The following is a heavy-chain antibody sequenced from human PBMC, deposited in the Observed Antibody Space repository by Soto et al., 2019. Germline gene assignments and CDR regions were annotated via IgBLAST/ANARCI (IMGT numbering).Heavy chain of an antibody. Sequence: EVQVLESGGALIQPGGSLRLSCAVSGVPFSRYAMTWFRQAPGKGLEWVSPISGSGGRTYYADSVKGRFTISRDNSRNTLFLQMNSLRAEDTAVYYCGRDPNGDYIGAFDFWGQGTMVTVSS. CDR3: GRDPNGDYIGAFDF. D-gene: IGHD4-17*01. J-gene: IGHJ3*01. V-gene: IGHV3-23*01. CDR2: ISGSGGRT. CDR1: GVPFSRYA.